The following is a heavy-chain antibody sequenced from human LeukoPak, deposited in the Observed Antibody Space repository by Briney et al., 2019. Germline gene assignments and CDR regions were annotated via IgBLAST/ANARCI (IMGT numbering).Heavy chain of an antibody. CDR3: AKDLAQIVVVPAAIDY. Sequence: GGSLRLSCAASGFTFSSYGMHWVRQAPGKGLEWVAFIRYDGSNKYYADSVKGRFTISRDNSKNTLYLQMNSLRAEDTAVCYCAKDLAQIVVVPAAIDYWGQGTLVTVSS. J-gene: IGHJ4*02. CDR1: GFTFSSYG. D-gene: IGHD2-2*01. CDR2: IRYDGSNK. V-gene: IGHV3-30*02.